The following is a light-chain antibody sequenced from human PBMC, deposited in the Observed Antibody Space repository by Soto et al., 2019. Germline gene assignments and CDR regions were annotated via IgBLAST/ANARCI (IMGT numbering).Light chain of an antibody. J-gene: IGKJ1*01. CDR1: QSLLHSNGNTF. V-gene: IGKV2-28*01. Sequence: EIVMTQSPLSLTVTPGEPASISCKSTQSLLHSNGNTFLDWYMQKPGQSPQLLIYLGSRRATGAPDRVSGSGSGKDFTLRISTVEADDAGIYYCMQALQTPRTFGQGTKLEI. CDR3: MQALQTPRT. CDR2: LGS.